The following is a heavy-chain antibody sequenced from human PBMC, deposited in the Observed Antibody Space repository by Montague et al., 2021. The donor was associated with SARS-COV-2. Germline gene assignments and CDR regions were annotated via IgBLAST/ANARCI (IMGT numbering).Heavy chain of an antibody. CDR3: AREKRRITIFGVVIIEYFDL. J-gene: IGHJ2*01. Sequence: SLRLSCAASGFTFSSYEMNWVRQAPGKGLEWVSYISSSGSTIYYADSVKGRFTISRDNAKNSLYLQMNSLRAEDTAVYHCAREKRRITIFGVVIIEYFDLWGRGTLVTVSS. D-gene: IGHD3-3*01. V-gene: IGHV3-48*03. CDR1: GFTFSSYE. CDR2: ISSSGSTI.